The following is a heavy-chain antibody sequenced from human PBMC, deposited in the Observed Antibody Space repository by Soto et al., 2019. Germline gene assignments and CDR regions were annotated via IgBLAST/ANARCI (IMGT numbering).Heavy chain of an antibody. CDR3: ARGLIEAAGIGQSSDEYFQH. Sequence: EASVKVSCKASGYTFTSYAMHWVRQAPGQRLEWMGWINAGNGNTKYSQKFQGRVTITRDTSASTAYMELSSLRSEDTAVYYCARGLIEAAGIGQSSDEYFQHWGQGTLVNVSS. CDR1: GYTFTSYA. D-gene: IGHD6-13*01. CDR2: INAGNGNT. J-gene: IGHJ1*01. V-gene: IGHV1-3*01.